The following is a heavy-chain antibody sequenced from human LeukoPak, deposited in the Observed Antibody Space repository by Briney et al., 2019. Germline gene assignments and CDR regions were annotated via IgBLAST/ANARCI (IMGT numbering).Heavy chain of an antibody. Sequence: QAGGSLRLSCAASGLTVSSNYMSWVRQAPGKGLEWVSVIYSGGSTYYADSVKGRFTISRDNSKNTLYLQMNSLRAEDTAVYYCARNYYDSSGYSYYFDYWGQGTLVTVSS. CDR3: ARNYYDSSGYSYYFDY. D-gene: IGHD3-22*01. V-gene: IGHV3-66*01. J-gene: IGHJ4*02. CDR1: GLTVSSNY. CDR2: IYSGGST.